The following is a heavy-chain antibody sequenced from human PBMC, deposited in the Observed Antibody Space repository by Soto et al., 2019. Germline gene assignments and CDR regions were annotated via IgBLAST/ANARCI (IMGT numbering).Heavy chain of an antibody. CDR1: GIMSSGYG. J-gene: IGHJ4*02. CDR2: INPILDST. CDR3: ATMKRARLDS. V-gene: IGHV1-69*09. Sequence: QEQVAQSGPAMKEPGSSVKVSCRASGIMSSGYGFSWVRQAPGQGLEWVGRINPILDSTHYAQNLQGRVSITVDKSTDTAYLEVTSLRLEDTAIYFCATMKRARLDSWGRGTVVTVSS. D-gene: IGHD6-25*01.